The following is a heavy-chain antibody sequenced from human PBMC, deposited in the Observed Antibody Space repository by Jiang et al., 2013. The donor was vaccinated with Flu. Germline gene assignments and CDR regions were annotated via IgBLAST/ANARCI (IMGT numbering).Heavy chain of an antibody. Sequence: QTLSLTCAISGDSVSSNSAAWNWIRQSPSRGLEWLGRTYYRSKWYNDYAVSVKSRITINPDTSKNQFSLQLNSVTPEDTAVYFCARGAGGYSYGYEVGFDHWGQGTLVTVSS. CDR2: TYYRSKWYN. D-gene: IGHD5-18*01. J-gene: IGHJ4*02. V-gene: IGHV6-1*01. CDR3: ARGAGGYSYGYEVGFDH. CDR1: GDSVSSNSAA.